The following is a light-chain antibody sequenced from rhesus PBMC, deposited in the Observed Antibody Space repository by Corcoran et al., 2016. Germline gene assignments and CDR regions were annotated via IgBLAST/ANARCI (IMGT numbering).Light chain of an antibody. CDR2: FDS. CDR1: SSNIGGNY. V-gene: IGLV1S4*01. Sequence: QSVVTQTPSASGAPGQSVIISCSGSSSNIGGNYVYWYQHLPGTAPRVIIAFDSQRPSGVPDRFSGSKSGTSASLAIAGLRSEDEAIYFCGVWDGSLRSPLFGGGTQLTVL. CDR3: GVWDGSLRSPL. J-gene: IGLJ6*01.